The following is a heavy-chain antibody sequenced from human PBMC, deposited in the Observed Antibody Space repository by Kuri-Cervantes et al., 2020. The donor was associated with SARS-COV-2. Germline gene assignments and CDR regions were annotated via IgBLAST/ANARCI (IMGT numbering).Heavy chain of an antibody. Sequence: GESLKISCAASGFTFSTYAMHWVRQAPGKGLEWVAVISYDGSNKNYADSVKGRFTISRDNSKNTLYLRMNSLRAEDTAVYYCARDGDVGTRRRFSGWTYYYYGMDVWGQGTTVTVSS. J-gene: IGHJ6*02. D-gene: IGHD6-19*01. CDR3: ARDGDVGTRRRFSGWTYYYYGMDV. CDR2: ISYDGSNK. V-gene: IGHV3-30-3*01. CDR1: GFTFSTYA.